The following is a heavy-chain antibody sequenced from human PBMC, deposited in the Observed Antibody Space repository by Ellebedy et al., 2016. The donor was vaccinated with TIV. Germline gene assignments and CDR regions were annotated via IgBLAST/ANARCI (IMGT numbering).Heavy chain of an antibody. D-gene: IGHD2-2*01. J-gene: IGHJ4*02. CDR1: GFTFSSYW. CDR3: ARLRGACSSSSCYADF. V-gene: IGHV3-33*08. Sequence: GGSLRLSCAASGFTFSSYWMSWVRQAPGKGLEWVATIWYDASNKYYTNSVKGRFTISRDDSKNTLYLQMYSLRAEDTAVYYCARLRGACSSSSCYADFWGQGTQVTVSS. CDR2: IWYDASNK.